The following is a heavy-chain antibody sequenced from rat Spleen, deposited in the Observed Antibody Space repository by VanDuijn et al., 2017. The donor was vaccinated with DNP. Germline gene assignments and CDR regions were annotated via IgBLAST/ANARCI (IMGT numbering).Heavy chain of an antibody. Sequence: QVQLKETGPGLVQPSQTLSLTCTVSGFSLTAYHVHWVRQPPGKALEWLGKMQSGGGTDYSSVLKSRLSISRDTSKSQVFLKMNSVQTEDTAMYFCVRSESRYNPFDYWGQGVMVAVSS. CDR2: MQSGGGT. D-gene: IGHD1-5*01. CDR3: VRSESRYNPFDY. J-gene: IGHJ2*01. V-gene: IGHV2-27*01. CDR1: GFSLTAYH.